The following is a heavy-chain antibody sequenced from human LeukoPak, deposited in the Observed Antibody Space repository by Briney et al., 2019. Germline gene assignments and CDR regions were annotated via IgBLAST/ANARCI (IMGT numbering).Heavy chain of an antibody. Sequence: ASAKVSCKASGYTFTGYYMHWVRQAPGQGLEWMGRINPNSGGTNYAQKFQGRVTMTRDTSISTAYMELSRLRSDDTAVYYCARVNIAARGRIFDYWGQGTLVTVSS. CDR2: INPNSGGT. J-gene: IGHJ4*02. CDR1: GYTFTGYY. CDR3: ARVNIAARGRIFDY. V-gene: IGHV1-2*06. D-gene: IGHD6-6*01.